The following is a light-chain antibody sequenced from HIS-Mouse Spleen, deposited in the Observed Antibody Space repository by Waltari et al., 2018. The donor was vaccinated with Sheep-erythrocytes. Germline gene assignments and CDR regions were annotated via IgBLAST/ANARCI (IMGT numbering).Light chain of an antibody. CDR1: QSVSSY. CDR3: QQRSNWLT. Sequence: EIVLTQSPATLSLSPGERATLSCRASQSVSSYLTWYQQKPDQAPRLLIYDASNRATGIPARFSGSVSGTDFTLTISSLEPEDFAVYYCQQRSNWLTFGGGTKVEIK. CDR2: DAS. V-gene: IGKV3-11*01. J-gene: IGKJ4*01.